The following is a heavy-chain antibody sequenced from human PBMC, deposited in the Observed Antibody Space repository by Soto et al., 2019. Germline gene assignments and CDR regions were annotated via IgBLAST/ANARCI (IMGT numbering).Heavy chain of an antibody. CDR1: GGSFSGYF. Sequence: SETLSLTCAVYGGSFSGYFWSWIRQPPGKGLEWIGEINDRGSTVYSPSLKSRIIISVDTSMDQFSLKMSSVTAADTAVYYCGRGLRRSIDSWGQGTLVTVSS. V-gene: IGHV4-34*01. J-gene: IGHJ4*02. CDR3: GRGLRRSIDS. CDR2: INDRGST.